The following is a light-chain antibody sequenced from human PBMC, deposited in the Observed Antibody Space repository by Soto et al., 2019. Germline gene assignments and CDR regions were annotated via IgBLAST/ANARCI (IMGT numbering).Light chain of an antibody. Sequence: EIVLTQSPDTLSLSPGERATLSCRASQTVTRSSLAWYQQKPGRAPTLLIHGASTRAAGIPDRFSASGSGTHLTLTITRLEPEDFAVYFCQQFGTSPYTFGQGTKVEIK. V-gene: IGKV3-20*01. J-gene: IGKJ2*01. CDR3: QQFGTSPYT. CDR1: QTVTRSS. CDR2: GAS.